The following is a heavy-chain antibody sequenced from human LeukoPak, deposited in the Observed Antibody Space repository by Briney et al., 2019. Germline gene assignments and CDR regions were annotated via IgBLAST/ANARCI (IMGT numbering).Heavy chain of an antibody. CDR3: ARVRYDGYPHPGGDGMDV. Sequence: GGSLRLSCAASGFTFSSYAMHWVRQAPGKGLEWVAVISYDGSNKYYADSVKGRFTISRDNSKNTLYLQMNSLRAEDTAVYYCARVRYDGYPHPGGDGMDVWGQGTTVTVSS. D-gene: IGHD5-24*01. CDR2: ISYDGSNK. CDR1: GFTFSSYA. J-gene: IGHJ6*02. V-gene: IGHV3-30*04.